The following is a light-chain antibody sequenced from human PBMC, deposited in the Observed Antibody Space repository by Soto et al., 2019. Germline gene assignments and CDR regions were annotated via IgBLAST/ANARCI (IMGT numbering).Light chain of an antibody. V-gene: IGKV1-39*01. CDR1: QSITTY. CDR3: QQSFSTPWT. Sequence: DIQMTQSPSSLSASVGDRVTVTCRASQSITTYLNWYQQKPGKAPRLLIYGASTLQSGVPARFSGSGSGTDFTLIISSLQPEDFATFYCQQSFSTPWTFGQGTKVEIK. CDR2: GAS. J-gene: IGKJ1*01.